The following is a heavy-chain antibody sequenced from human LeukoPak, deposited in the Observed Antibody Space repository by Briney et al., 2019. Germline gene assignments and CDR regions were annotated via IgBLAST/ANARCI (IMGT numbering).Heavy chain of an antibody. J-gene: IGHJ4*02. CDR2: FNWSGDKT. D-gene: IGHD3-16*02. V-gene: IGHV3-20*04. Sequence: GSLRLSCVASGFTFDDSDLCCVRPVRGKGVGWVCVFNWSGDKTVDADSMRGCIIISRDNAKNSLYLQMNSLRAGDAVYYYCTRAAFGGDIAPYSHDWREGTRVTVSS. CDR3: TRAAFGGDIAPYSHD. CDR1: GFTFDDSD.